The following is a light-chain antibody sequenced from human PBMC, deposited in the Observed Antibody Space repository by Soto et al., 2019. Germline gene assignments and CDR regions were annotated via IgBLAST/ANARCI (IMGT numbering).Light chain of an antibody. Sequence: DIQMTQSPSSLSASVGDRVTITCQASQDISNYLNWYQQKPGKAPKLLIYDASNLETGVPSRFSGSGSGTDFTLTINSLQPEDFATYYCQQSYSTPPEITFGGGTKVDIK. J-gene: IGKJ4*01. V-gene: IGKV1-39*01. CDR2: DAS. CDR3: QQSYSTPPEIT. CDR1: QDISNY.